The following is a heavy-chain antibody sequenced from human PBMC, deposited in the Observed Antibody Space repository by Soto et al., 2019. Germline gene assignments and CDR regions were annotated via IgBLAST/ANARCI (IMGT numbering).Heavy chain of an antibody. Sequence: GASGKVSCRASGYTFTSYGISWVRQAPGQGLEWMGWISAYNGNTNYAQKLQGRVTMTTDTSTSTAYMELRSLRSDDTAVYYCAIAAYYYYGMDVWGQGTTVTVSS. CDR3: AIAAYYYYGMDV. CDR1: GYTFTSYG. J-gene: IGHJ6*02. CDR2: ISAYNGNT. V-gene: IGHV1-18*01.